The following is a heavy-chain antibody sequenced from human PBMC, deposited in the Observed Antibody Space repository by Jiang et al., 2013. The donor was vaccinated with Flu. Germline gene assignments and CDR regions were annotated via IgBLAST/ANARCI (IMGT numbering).Heavy chain of an antibody. CDR1: GGSWVMTT. D-gene: IGHD2-21*02. V-gene: IGHV4-59*05. J-gene: IGHJ5*02. Sequence: TLSLTCTVSGGSWVMTTGPGSGSRRKGPGVDRTCLLYSGSTYYNPSLKSRVTVSVDTSKNQFSLKLSSVTAADTAVYYCATHGWTNSCGGGCCRWFDPWGQGTLVTVSS. CDR3: ATHGWTNSCGGGCCRWFDP. CDR2: LLYSGST.